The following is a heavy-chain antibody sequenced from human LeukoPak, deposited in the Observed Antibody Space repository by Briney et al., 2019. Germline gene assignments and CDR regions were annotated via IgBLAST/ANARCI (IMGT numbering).Heavy chain of an antibody. CDR2: IRYDGSNK. CDR3: ARGELRYFDWSGFSDAFDI. J-gene: IGHJ3*02. Sequence: GGSLRLSCAASGFAASGFTFSTFGMHWVRQAPGKGLEWVAFIRYDGSNKYYADSVKGRFTISRDDSKNTLYLQMNSLRAEDTAVYYCARGELRYFDWSGFSDAFDIWGQGTMVTVSS. D-gene: IGHD3-9*01. V-gene: IGHV3-30*02. CDR1: GFTFSTFG.